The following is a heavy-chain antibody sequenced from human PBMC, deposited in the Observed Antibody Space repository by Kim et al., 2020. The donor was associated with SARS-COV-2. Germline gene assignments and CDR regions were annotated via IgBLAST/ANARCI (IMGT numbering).Heavy chain of an antibody. D-gene: IGHD2-21*02. CDR2: IKQDGSEK. V-gene: IGHV3-7*01. CDR1: GFTFSSYW. J-gene: IGHJ4*02. Sequence: GGSLRLSCAASGFTFSSYWMSWVRQAPGKGLEWVANIKQDGSEKYYVDSVKGRFTISRDNAKNSLYLQMNSLRAEDTAVYYCARPARVVTAQFFDYWGQGTLVTVSS. CDR3: ARPARVVTAQFFDY.